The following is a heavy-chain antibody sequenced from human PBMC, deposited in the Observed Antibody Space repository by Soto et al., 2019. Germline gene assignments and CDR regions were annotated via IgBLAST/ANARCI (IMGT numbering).Heavy chain of an antibody. V-gene: IGHV4-4*07. CDR3: ARGQRFSDWFDP. J-gene: IGHJ5*02. D-gene: IGHD3-3*01. Sequence: SEALSLTCRVSGGTISGYYWTWIRQPAGKGLEWIGRIYSSGNTKYNPSLQSRVTMSLDTSNNQFSLRLTSVTAADTAVYYCARGQRFSDWFDPWGQGTLVPVSS. CDR1: GGTISGYY. CDR2: IYSSGNT.